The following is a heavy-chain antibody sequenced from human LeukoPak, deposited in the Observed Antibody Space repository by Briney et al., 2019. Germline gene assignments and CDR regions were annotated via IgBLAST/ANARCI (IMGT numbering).Heavy chain of an antibody. V-gene: IGHV3-7*01. J-gene: IGHJ4*02. CDR2: IKQDGSEK. CDR1: GFTFSNFA. D-gene: IGHD3-9*01. Sequence: AGGSLRLSCAASGFTFSNFAMHWVRQAPGKGLEWVANIKQDGSEKYYVDSVKGRFTISRDNSKNTLYLQMDSLRPEDMAVYYCARGQLRYFDWSPFDYWGQGILVTVSS. CDR3: ARGQLRYFDWSPFDY.